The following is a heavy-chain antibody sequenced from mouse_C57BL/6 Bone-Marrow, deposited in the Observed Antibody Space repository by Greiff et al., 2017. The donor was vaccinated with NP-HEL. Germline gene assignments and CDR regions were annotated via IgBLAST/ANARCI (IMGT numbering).Heavy chain of an antibody. Sequence: QVQLQQSGPGLVAPSQSLSITCTVSGFSLTSYGVDWVRQSPGKGLEWLGVIWGVGSTNYNSALKSRLSISKDNSKSQVFLKMNSLQTDDTAMYYCASRGIYYDYDRGGYYAMDYWGQGTSVTVSS. J-gene: IGHJ4*01. CDR2: IWGVGST. V-gene: IGHV2-6*01. CDR3: ASRGIYYDYDRGGYYAMDY. CDR1: GFSLTSYG. D-gene: IGHD2-4*01.